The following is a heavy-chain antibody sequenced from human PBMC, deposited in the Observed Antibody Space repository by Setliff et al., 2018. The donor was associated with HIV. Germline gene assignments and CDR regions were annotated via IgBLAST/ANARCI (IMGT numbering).Heavy chain of an antibody. D-gene: IGHD4-17*01. J-gene: IGHJ4*02. CDR3: ARSPGDYLFDY. CDR1: GYTFTSYA. V-gene: IGHV1-3*01. CDR2: INAGYGNT. Sequence: ASVKVSCKASGYTFTSYAIHWVRQAPGQSLEWMGWINAGYGNTKYSQKFQGRVTITRDASASTAYMELSSLRSEDTSVYYCARSPGDYLFDYWGQGTLVTVSS.